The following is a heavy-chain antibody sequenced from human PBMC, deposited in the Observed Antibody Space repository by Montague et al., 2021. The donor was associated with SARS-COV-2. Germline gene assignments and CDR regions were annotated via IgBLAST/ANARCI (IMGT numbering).Heavy chain of an antibody. Sequence: SETLSLTCTVSGGSISSYYWSWIRQPPWKGLEWIGFIYDSGSTNSYPSLKSRVTISVDTSKNQFPLKLSSVTVADTAVYYCARLRGVPYCSGGSCYSQGDWFDPWGQGILVAVSS. D-gene: IGHD2-15*01. CDR1: GGSISSYY. CDR3: ARLRGVPYCSGGSCYSQGDWFDP. CDR2: IYDSGST. V-gene: IGHV4-59*08. J-gene: IGHJ5*02.